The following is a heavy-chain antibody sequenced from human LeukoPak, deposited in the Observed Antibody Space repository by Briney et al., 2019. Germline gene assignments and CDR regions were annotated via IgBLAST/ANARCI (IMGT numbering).Heavy chain of an antibody. D-gene: IGHD2-2*01. CDR1: GFKFSSYS. J-gene: IGHJ5*02. CDR3: AKHPAAKGYCSSTSCSTNWFDP. CDR2: ISTSSSYI. Sequence: GGSLRLSCAASGFKFSSYSMNWVRQAPGKGLEWVSCISTSSSYIYYADSVKGRFTISRDNAKNSLYLQMNSLRAEDTAVYYCAKHPAAKGYCSSTSCSTNWFDPWGQGTLVTVSS. V-gene: IGHV3-21*04.